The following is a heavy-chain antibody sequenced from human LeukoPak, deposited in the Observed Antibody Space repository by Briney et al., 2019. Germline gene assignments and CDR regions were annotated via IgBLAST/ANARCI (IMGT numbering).Heavy chain of an antibody. Sequence: GGSLRLSCAASGFTFSSYSMNWVRQAPGKGLEWVSSISSSSSYIYYADSVKGRFTISRDNARNSLYLQMNSLRVEDTAVYYCATSPDYVRGQPPWVIDYWGQGTLVTVSS. CDR2: ISSSSSYI. CDR3: ATSPDYVRGQPPWVIDY. D-gene: IGHD4-17*01. J-gene: IGHJ4*02. CDR1: GFTFSSYS. V-gene: IGHV3-21*01.